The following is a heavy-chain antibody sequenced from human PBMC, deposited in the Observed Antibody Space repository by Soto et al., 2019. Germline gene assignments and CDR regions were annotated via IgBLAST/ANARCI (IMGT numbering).Heavy chain of an antibody. CDR3: TRHFNSSSPDY. V-gene: IGHV3-73*01. CDR1: GFTLSGSA. D-gene: IGHD6-6*01. J-gene: IGHJ4*02. Sequence: WGSLRLSCAASGFTLSGSAMHWVRQASGKGLEWVGRIRSKANSYATAYAASVKGRFTISRDDSKNTAYLQMNSLKTEDTAVYYCTRHFNSSSPDYWGQGTLVTVSS. CDR2: IRSKANSYAT.